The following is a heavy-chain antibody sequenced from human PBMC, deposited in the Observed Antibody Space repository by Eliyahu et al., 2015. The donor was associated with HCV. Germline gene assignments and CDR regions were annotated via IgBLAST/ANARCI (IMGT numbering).Heavy chain of an antibody. CDR2: ISSSGSTI. J-gene: IGHJ6*02. V-gene: IGHV3-11*01. CDR3: ARDRRGCGGDCYLPGYYYGMDV. Sequence: QVQLVESGGGLVKPGGSLRLSCAASGFTFSDYYMSWIRQAPGKGLEWVSYISSSGSTIYYADSVKGRFTISRDNAKNSLYLQMNSLRAEDTAVYYCARDRRGCGGDCYLPGYYYGMDVWGQGTTVTVSS. D-gene: IGHD2-21*02. CDR1: GFTFSDYY.